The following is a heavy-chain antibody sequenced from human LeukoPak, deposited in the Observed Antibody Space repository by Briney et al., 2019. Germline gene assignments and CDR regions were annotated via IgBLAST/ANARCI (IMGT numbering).Heavy chain of an antibody. CDR3: ARPQPYSSGNNWIDP. CDR1: GGTFSSYA. CDR2: IIPIFGIA. J-gene: IGHJ5*02. Sequence: ASVKVSCKASGGTFSSYAISWVRQAPGQVLEWMGRIIPIFGIANYAQKFQGRVTITADKSTSTAYMELSSLRSEDTAVYYCARPQPYSSGNNWIDPWGQGTLVTVSS. D-gene: IGHD6-25*01. V-gene: IGHV1-69*04.